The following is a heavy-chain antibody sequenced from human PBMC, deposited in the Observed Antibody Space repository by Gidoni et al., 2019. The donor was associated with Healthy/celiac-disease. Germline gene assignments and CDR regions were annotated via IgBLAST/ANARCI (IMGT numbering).Heavy chain of an antibody. V-gene: IGHV3-7*01. D-gene: IGHD6-6*01. J-gene: IGHJ6*03. CDR3: ARVPPYSSSPSPYYYYYYMDV. CDR2: INQDGSEK. Sequence: EVQLVESGGGLVQPGGSLRLSCAASGFTLSSYWMSWVRQVPGMGLEWLANINQDGSEKYYVDSVKGRFTISRDNAKNSLYLQMNSLRAEDTAVYYCARVPPYSSSPSPYYYYYYMDVWGKGTTVTVSS. CDR1: GFTLSSYW.